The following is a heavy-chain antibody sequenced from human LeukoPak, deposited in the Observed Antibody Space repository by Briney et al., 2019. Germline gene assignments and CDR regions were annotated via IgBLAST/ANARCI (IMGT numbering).Heavy chain of an antibody. D-gene: IGHD3-3*01. CDR2: ISYDGSNK. V-gene: IGHV3-30*03. CDR1: GFTFSSYG. J-gene: IGHJ4*02. Sequence: GGSLRLSCEASGFTFSSYGMHWVRQAPGKGLEWVAVISYDGSNKYYADSVKGRFTISRDNSKNTLYLQMNSLRAEDTAVYYYAGVSQTEGEWLLSPFDYWGQGTLVTVSS. CDR3: AGVSQTEGEWLLSPFDY.